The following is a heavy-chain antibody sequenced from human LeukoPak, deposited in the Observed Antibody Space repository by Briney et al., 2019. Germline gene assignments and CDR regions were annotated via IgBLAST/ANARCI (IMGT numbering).Heavy chain of an antibody. V-gene: IGHV4-4*07. CDR1: GGSISSYY. Sequence: SETLSLTCAVSGGSISSYYWSWIRQPAGKGLEWIGRIYTSGTTHYNPSLKSRVTMSVDTSKNQFSLKLSSVTAADTAVYYCARLSTVTTSFDYWGQGTLVTVSS. J-gene: IGHJ4*02. D-gene: IGHD4-17*01. CDR3: ARLSTVTTSFDY. CDR2: IYTSGTT.